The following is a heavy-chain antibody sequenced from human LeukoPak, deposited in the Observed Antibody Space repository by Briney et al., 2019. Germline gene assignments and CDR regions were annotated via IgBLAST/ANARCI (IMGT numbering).Heavy chain of an antibody. J-gene: IGHJ6*03. CDR3: AKGVGYYYYMDV. CDR1: GFTFDDYG. Sequence: GGSLRLSCAASGFTFDDYGMTWVRQAPGKGLEWVSAISGSGGSTYYADSVKGRFTISRDNSKNTLYLQMNSLRAEDTAVYYCAKGVGYYYYMDVWGKGTTVTVSS. V-gene: IGHV3-23*01. CDR2: ISGSGGST.